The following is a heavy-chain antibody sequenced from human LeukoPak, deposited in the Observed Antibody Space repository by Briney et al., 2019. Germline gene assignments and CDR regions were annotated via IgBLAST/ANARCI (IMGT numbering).Heavy chain of an antibody. D-gene: IGHD2-15*01. J-gene: IGHJ6*02. CDR2: MSYSGST. V-gene: IGHV4-39*01. Sequence: SETLSLTCTVSGDSISSSTYHWGWIRQPPGKGLEWIATMSYSGSTYYNPSLKSRVTMSVDTSKNQFSLKVNSVTAADTAVYYCARWGCSGGGCYYYFYYGMDVWGQGPTVTVSS. CDR3: ARWGCSGGGCYYYFYYGMDV. CDR1: GDSISSSTYH.